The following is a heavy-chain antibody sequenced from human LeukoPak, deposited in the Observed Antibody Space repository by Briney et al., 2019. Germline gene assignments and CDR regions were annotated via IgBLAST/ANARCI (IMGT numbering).Heavy chain of an antibody. V-gene: IGHV1-8*02. Sequence: ASVKVSCKASGGTFSNYAINWVRQAPGQGLEWMGWMNPNGGNTGYAQKFQGRVTMTRDTSISTAHMELSSLRSVDTGVYCRPRGGHYEYVWGSYRPGANYFDYWGQGTLVTVSS. CDR1: GGTFSNYA. CDR2: MNPNGGNT. D-gene: IGHD3-16*02. CDR3: PRGGHYEYVWGSYRPGANYFDY. J-gene: IGHJ4*02.